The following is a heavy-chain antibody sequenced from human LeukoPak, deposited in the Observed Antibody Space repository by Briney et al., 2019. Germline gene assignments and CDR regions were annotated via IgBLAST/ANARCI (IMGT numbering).Heavy chain of an antibody. J-gene: IGHJ4*02. CDR1: GFTFSSYG. D-gene: IGHD2-2*01. V-gene: IGHV3-23*01. Sequence: GGSLRLSCAASGFTFSSYGMSWVRQAPGKGLEWVSTIGGSTYYADSVKGRFTISRDNSKNTLYLQMNSLRAEDTAVYYCAKRGRLGYCSGISCEPLYYFDYWGQGTLVTVS. CDR2: IGGST. CDR3: AKRGRLGYCSGISCEPLYYFDY.